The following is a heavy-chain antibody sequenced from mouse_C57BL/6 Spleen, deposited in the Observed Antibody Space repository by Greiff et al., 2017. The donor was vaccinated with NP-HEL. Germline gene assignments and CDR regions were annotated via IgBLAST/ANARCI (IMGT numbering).Heavy chain of an antibody. CDR2: IYPGSGNT. V-gene: IGHV1-76*01. CDR1: GYTFTDYY. Sequence: VQLQQSGAELVRPGASVKLSCKASGYTFTDYYINWVKQRPGQGLEWIARIYPGSGNTYYNEKFKGKATLTAEKSSSTAYMQLSSLTSEDSAVYFCANGAYYDYGYYAMDYWGQGTSVTVSS. J-gene: IGHJ4*01. CDR3: ANGAYYDYGYYAMDY. D-gene: IGHD2-4*01.